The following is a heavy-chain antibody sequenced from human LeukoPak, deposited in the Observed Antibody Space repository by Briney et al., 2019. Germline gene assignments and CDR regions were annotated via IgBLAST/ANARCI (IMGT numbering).Heavy chain of an antibody. CDR2: IWYDGSNK. V-gene: IGHV3-33*08. CDR1: GFTFSSYG. CDR3: ARDRSKYYDFWSGYTPGSVGMDV. J-gene: IGHJ6*02. Sequence: GGSLRLSCAASGFTFSSYGMHWVRQAPGKGLEWVAVIWYDGSNKYYADSVKGRFTISRDNSKSTLYLQMNSLRAEDTAVYYCARDRSKYYDFWSGYTPGSVGMDVWGQGTTVTVSS. D-gene: IGHD3-3*01.